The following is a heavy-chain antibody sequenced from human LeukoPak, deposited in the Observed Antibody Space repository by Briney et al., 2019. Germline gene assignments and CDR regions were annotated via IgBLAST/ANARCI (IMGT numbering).Heavy chain of an antibody. D-gene: IGHD7-27*01. CDR1: GFTFSSYS. J-gene: IGHJ6*03. V-gene: IGHV3-48*01. CDR3: ARDRSIPTVTGDAVYMDV. CDR2: ISSSSSTI. Sequence: GGSLRLSCAASGFTFSSYSMNWVRQAPGKGLEWVSYISSSSSTIYYADSVKGRFTISRDNAKNSLYLQMNSLRAEDTAVYYCARDRSIPTVTGDAVYMDVWGKGTTVTVSS.